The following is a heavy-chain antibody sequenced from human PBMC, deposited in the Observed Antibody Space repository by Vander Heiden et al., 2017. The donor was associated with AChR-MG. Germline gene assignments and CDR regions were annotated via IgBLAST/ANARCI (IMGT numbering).Heavy chain of an antibody. CDR1: GDSLTEVS. D-gene: IGHD2-15*01. CDR3: ATSLGYCSGGVCYGFDP. CDR2: FDPEDGET. Sequence: QVRLLQSGAEVKRPGASVRVSCKVSGDSLTEVSIHWVRQAPGKGLEWMGGFDPEDGETIYAQKFQARVTVTEDTSTDTAYMELGSLRSEDTAVYYCATSLGYCSGGVCYGFDPWGQGTLITVSS. V-gene: IGHV1-24*01. J-gene: IGHJ5*02.